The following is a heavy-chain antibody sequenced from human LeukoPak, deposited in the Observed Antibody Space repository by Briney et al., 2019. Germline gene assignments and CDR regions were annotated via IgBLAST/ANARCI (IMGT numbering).Heavy chain of an antibody. CDR1: GITFSSYP. V-gene: IGHV3-30-3*01. D-gene: IGHD3-22*01. Sequence: GRSLRLSCAASGITFSSYPMHWVRQAPGKGLEWVAVISYDGSEKHYADPVKGRFTISRDNSKNTLYLQMSSLRAEDTAMYYCAREGNSGYYPYWGQGILVTVSS. CDR3: AREGNSGYYPY. CDR2: ISYDGSEK. J-gene: IGHJ4*02.